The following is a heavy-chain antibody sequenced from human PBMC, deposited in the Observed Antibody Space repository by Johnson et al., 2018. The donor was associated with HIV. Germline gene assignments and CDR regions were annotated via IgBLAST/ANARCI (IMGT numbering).Heavy chain of an antibody. CDR1: GFIFSNYY. D-gene: IGHD3-10*01. Sequence: QVQLVESGGDSVQPGGSLRLSCAASGFIFSNYYMSWIHQAPGKGLEWVSYISSSGSTIYYADSVKGRFTISRDNAKNSLYLQMNSLRAEDTALYYCARGNYYGSGSYGAFDIWGQGTMVTVSS. CDR3: ARGNYYGSGSYGAFDI. V-gene: IGHV3-11*01. CDR2: ISSSGSTI. J-gene: IGHJ3*02.